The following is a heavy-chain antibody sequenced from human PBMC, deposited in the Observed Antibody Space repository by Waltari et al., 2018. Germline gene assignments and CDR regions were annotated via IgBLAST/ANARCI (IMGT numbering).Heavy chain of an antibody. D-gene: IGHD2-21*01. CDR3: ARRGYCGIDCYSNYFDF. V-gene: IGHV4-34*01. CDR2: ITHRGST. CDR1: GGSFNFYY. Sequence: QVLLQQWGAGLLKPSETLSLTCAVYGGSFNFYYWSWIRQPPGEGLEWIGEITHRGSTNDNPALKSRVSIAVDTPNNQFSLKLTSGTAADTAAYYCARRGYCGIDCYSNYFDFWGQGTLVTVSS. J-gene: IGHJ4*02.